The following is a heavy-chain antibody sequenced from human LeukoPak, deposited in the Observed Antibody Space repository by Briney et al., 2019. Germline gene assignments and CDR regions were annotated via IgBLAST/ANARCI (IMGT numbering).Heavy chain of an antibody. CDR3: ARRGYSSSAYDY. J-gene: IGHJ4*02. Sequence: SETLSLTCTVSGGSISSGDYYWSWIRQPPGKGLEWIGYIYCSGSTYYNPSLKSRVTISVDTSKNQFSLKLSSVTAADTAVYYCARRGYSSSAYDYWGQGTLVTVSS. CDR2: IYCSGST. V-gene: IGHV4-30-4*01. CDR1: GGSISSGDYY. D-gene: IGHD5-18*01.